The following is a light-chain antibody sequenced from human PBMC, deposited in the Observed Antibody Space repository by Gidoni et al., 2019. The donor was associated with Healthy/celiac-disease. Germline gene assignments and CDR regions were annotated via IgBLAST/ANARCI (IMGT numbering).Light chain of an antibody. Sequence: EIVFTQSPATLSLSPGERATLSCRASQSVSSYLAWYQQKPGQAPRLLIYDASNRTTGIPARLSGGGSGTDFTLTISRLEPDAFAVYYCQQRSNWPPTFGGGTKVEIK. CDR2: DAS. CDR1: QSVSSY. V-gene: IGKV3-11*01. J-gene: IGKJ4*01. CDR3: QQRSNWPPT.